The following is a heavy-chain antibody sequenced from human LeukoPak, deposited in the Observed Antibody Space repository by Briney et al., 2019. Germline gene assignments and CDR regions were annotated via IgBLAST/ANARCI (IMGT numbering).Heavy chain of an antibody. V-gene: IGHV3-53*01. D-gene: IGHD6-19*01. J-gene: IGHJ4*02. CDR2: MNSSGST. CDR1: GFTVSGNY. Sequence: GGSLRLSCAVSGFTVSGNYMSWVRQAPGKGLEWVSVMNSSGSTDYADSVKGRFTISRDNSKNTLYLQMNSLGAEDTAVYYCAREGGPYSSTLRGQWGQGTLVTVSS. CDR3: AREGGPYSSTLRGQ.